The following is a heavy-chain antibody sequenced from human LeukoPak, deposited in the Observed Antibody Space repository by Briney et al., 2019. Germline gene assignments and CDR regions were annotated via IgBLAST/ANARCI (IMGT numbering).Heavy chain of an antibody. J-gene: IGHJ4*02. CDR2: ISDSGGS. V-gene: IGHV4-61*01. CDR3: ARSSGPLDY. D-gene: IGHD1-26*01. Sequence: SETLSLTCSVSGGSVSSGISYWSWIRQPPGEGLEWIAYISDSGGSDYNPSLRGRVTISLDTSKNQFSLHLNSVTPEDTAVYYCARSSGPLDYWGQGTLVTVSS. CDR1: GGSVSSGISY.